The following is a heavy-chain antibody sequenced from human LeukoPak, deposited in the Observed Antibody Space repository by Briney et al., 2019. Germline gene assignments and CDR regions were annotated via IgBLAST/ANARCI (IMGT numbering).Heavy chain of an antibody. V-gene: IGHV4-59*01. CDR2: IYYSGST. CDR3: ARVITYYDSSGYYSYYYYYYYMDV. D-gene: IGHD3-22*01. CDR1: GGSISSYY. J-gene: IGHJ6*03. Sequence: KPSETLSLTCTVSGGSISSYYWGWLRQPPGKGLEWIGYIYYSGSTNYNPSLKSRVTISVDTSKNQFSLKLSSVTAADTAVYYCARVITYYDSSGYYSYYYYYYYMDVWGKGTTVTVSS.